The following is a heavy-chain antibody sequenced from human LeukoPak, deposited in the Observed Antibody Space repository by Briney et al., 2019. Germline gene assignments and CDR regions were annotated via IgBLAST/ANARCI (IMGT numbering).Heavy chain of an antibody. CDR3: ARDPASLYYDILTGYLDY. CDR2: INPSGGST. V-gene: IGHV1-46*01. CDR1: GYTFTSYY. D-gene: IGHD3-9*01. Sequence: ASVKVSCKASGYTFTSYYMHCVRQAPGQGLEWMGIINPSGGSTSYAQKFQGRVTMTRDTSTSTVYMELSSLRSEDTAVYYCARDPASLYYDILTGYLDYWGQGTLVTVSS. J-gene: IGHJ4*02.